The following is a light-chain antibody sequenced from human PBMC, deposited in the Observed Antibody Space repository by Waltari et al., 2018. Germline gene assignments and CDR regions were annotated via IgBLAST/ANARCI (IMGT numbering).Light chain of an antibody. CDR1: SSDVGSYNR. Sequence: QSALTQPPSVSGSPGQSVTISCTGTSSDVGSYNRVSWYQQPPGTPPKLMIYEVSNLPSGVPDRFPGSKSGNPASLTISGLQAEDEADYYCSLYTSSSTWVFGGGTKLTVL. V-gene: IGLV2-18*01. J-gene: IGLJ3*02. CDR2: EVS. CDR3: SLYTSSSTWV.